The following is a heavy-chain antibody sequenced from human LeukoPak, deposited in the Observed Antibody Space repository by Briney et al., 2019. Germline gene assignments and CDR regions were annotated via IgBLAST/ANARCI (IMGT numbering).Heavy chain of an antibody. V-gene: IGHV1-2*02. D-gene: IGHD2/OR15-2a*01. CDR2: INPHSGGT. CDR1: GYTFTTYH. J-gene: IGHJ4*02. Sequence: ASVKVSCTASGYTFTTYHIQWGRQAPGQGLEWMGWINPHSGGTNYAQNFQGRVTMTWDTSITTAYMELSSLRSDDTAIYYCARGDVFYDYWGQGTLVSVSA. CDR3: ARGDVFYDY.